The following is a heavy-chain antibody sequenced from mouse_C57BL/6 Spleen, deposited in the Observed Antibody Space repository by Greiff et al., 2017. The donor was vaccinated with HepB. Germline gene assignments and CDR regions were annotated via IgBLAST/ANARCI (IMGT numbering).Heavy chain of an antibody. V-gene: IGHV5-16*01. CDR1: GFTFSDYY. J-gene: IGHJ3*01. CDR3: ARVYGNYGFAY. D-gene: IGHD2-1*01. Sequence: VQLKESEGGLVQPGSSMKLSCTASGFTFSDYYMAWVRQVPEKGLEWVANINYDGSSTYYLDSLKSRFIISRDNAKNILYLQMSSLKSEDTATYYCARVYGNYGFAYWGQGTLVTVSA. CDR2: INYDGSST.